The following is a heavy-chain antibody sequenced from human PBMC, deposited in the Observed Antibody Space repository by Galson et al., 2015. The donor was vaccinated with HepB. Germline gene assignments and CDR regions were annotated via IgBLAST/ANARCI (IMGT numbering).Heavy chain of an antibody. CDR1: GGTFSSYA. V-gene: IGHV1-69*13. Sequence: SVKVSCKASGGTFSSYAISWVRQAPGQGLEWMGGIIPIFGTANYAQKFQGRVTITADESTSTAYMELSSLRSEDTAVYYCARSRPDYGDYPGNDAFDIWGQGTMVTVSS. CDR3: ARSRPDYGDYPGNDAFDI. CDR2: IIPIFGTA. J-gene: IGHJ3*02. D-gene: IGHD4-17*01.